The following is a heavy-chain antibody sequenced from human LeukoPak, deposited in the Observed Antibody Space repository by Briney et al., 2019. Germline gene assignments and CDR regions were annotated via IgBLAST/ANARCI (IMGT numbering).Heavy chain of an antibody. CDR2: ISGSGGGT. CDR3: AKTPDYYGSGSSSYIDC. V-gene: IGHV3-23*01. Sequence: GGSLRLSCAASGFTFSSYAMSWVRQAPGKGLEWVSAISGSGGGTYYADSVKGRFTISRDNSRDTVYLQMNSLRAEDTALYFCAKTPDYYGSGSSSYIDCWGQGTLVTVSS. J-gene: IGHJ4*02. D-gene: IGHD3-10*01. CDR1: GFTFSSYA.